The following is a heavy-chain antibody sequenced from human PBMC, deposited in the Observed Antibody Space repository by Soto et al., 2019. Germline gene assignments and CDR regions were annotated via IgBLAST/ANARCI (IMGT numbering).Heavy chain of an antibody. J-gene: IGHJ4*02. CDR3: ARADYYDSSGFYYDC. D-gene: IGHD3-22*01. CDR2: INPSGGST. V-gene: IGHV1-46*01. Sequence: QVQLVQSGAEVKKPGASVKVSCKASGYMFTNHYIHWVRQAPGQGLEWMGIINPSGGSTNYLQKFQGRITMTRDTSTSTVYMELSSLRSEDTADSFCARADYYDSSGFYYDCWGQGSLVTVSS. CDR1: GYMFTNHY.